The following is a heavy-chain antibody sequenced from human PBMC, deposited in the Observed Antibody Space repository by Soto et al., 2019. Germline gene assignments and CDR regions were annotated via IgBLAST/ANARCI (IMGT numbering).Heavy chain of an antibody. CDR1: GGSFSGYY. CDR2: INHSGST. V-gene: IGHV4-34*01. Sequence: QVQLQQWGAGLLKPSETLSLTCAVYGGSFSGYYWSWIRQPPGKGLEWIGEINHSGSTNYNPSLKSRVTISVDTSKNQVSLKLSSVTAADTAVYYCARGITGTPRYFFGYWGQGTLVTVSS. D-gene: IGHD1-20*01. CDR3: ARGITGTPRYFFGY. J-gene: IGHJ4*02.